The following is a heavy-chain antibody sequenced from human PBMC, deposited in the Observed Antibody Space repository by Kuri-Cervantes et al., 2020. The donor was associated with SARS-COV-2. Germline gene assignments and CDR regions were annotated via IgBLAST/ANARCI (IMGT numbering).Heavy chain of an antibody. D-gene: IGHD6-13*01. CDR3: ARVTRAGAAAFRWDYMDV. Sequence: SETLSLTCTVSGGSISSYYWSWIRQPPGQGLEWLGYIYYSGSTNYNPSLKSRVTISVDTSKNQFSLKLSSVTAADTAVYYCARVTRAGAAAFRWDYMDVWGKGTTVTVSS. J-gene: IGHJ6*03. CDR2: IYYSGST. CDR1: GGSISSYY. V-gene: IGHV4-59*01.